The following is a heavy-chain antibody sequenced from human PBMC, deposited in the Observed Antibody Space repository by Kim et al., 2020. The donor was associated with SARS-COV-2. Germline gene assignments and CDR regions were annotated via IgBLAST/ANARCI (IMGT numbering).Heavy chain of an antibody. D-gene: IGHD6-19*01. CDR1: GYTFTSYD. J-gene: IGHJ6*02. Sequence: ASVKVSCKASGYTFTSYDINWVRQATGQGLEWMGWMNPNSGNTGYAQKFQGRVTMTRNTSISTAYMELSSLRSEDTAVYYCARGSSGWYVSRDDGMDVWGQGTTVTVSS. CDR2: MNPNSGNT. V-gene: IGHV1-8*01. CDR3: ARGSSGWYVSRDDGMDV.